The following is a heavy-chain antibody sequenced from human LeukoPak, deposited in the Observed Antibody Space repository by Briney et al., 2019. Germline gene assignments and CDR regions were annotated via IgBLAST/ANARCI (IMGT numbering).Heavy chain of an antibody. CDR1: GFTFSSYA. J-gene: IGHJ4*02. V-gene: IGHV3-23*01. CDR2: ISGSGGST. CDR3: AKDKAAAGLTFDY. D-gene: IGHD6-13*01. Sequence: GGSLRLSCAASGFTFSSYAMSWVRQAPGKGLEWVSVISGSGGSTYYADSVKGRFTISRDNSKNTLYLQMNSLRAEDTAVYYCAKDKAAAGLTFDYWGQGTLVTVSS.